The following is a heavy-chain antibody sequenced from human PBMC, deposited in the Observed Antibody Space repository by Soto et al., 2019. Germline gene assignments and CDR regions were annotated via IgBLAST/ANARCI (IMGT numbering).Heavy chain of an antibody. CDR3: GNGGYSPPPFPFPTINDY. CDR2: LSASGGSA. Sequence: EVQLLESGGGLVQPGGSLRLSCAASGFTFSNYPMTWVRQAPGKGLEWVSTLSASGGSADYVDSVKGRFTISRDNSKNTLYLQLNSLRVEDTAVYYCGNGGYSPPPFPFPTINDYWGQGTLVTVSS. V-gene: IGHV3-23*01. J-gene: IGHJ4*02. CDR1: GFTFSNYP. D-gene: IGHD5-18*01.